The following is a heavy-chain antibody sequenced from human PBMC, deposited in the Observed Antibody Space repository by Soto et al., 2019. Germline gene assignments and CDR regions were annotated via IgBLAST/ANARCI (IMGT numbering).Heavy chain of an antibody. CDR1: GYTFIRYG. J-gene: IGHJ6*02. D-gene: IGHD3-16*01. CDR2: ISAYNDYT. V-gene: IGHV1-18*01. Sequence: QVQLVQSAAEVKKPGASVKVSCKASGYTFIRYGITWVRQAPGQGLEWMGWISAYNDYTIDAQKHQGSVTMTTDTSTRTMYMELRSLKSDDTAVYYCARGGYYDNSWGKLSHYGLDVWGQGTSVTVSS. CDR3: ARGGYYDNSWGKLSHYGLDV.